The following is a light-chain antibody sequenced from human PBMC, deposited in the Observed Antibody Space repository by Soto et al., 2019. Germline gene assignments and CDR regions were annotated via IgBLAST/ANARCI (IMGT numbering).Light chain of an antibody. CDR2: ENN. Sequence: QSVLTQPPSVSAAPGQKVTIFCSGSSSHIGNNYVSWYQQLPGTAPKLLIYENNKRPSGIPDRFSGSKSGTSATLGITGLQTGDEADYYCGTWDSSLSAGVFGGGTKLTVL. V-gene: IGLV1-51*02. J-gene: IGLJ3*02. CDR1: SSHIGNNY. CDR3: GTWDSSLSAGV.